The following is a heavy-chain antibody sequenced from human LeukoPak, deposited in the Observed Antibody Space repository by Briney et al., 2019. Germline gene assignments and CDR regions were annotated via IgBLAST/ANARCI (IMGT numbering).Heavy chain of an antibody. D-gene: IGHD3-10*01. CDR1: GVSVSGSYY. Sequence: TLSLTCTVSGVSVSGSYYWNWIRQHPGKGLEWIGYIYYSGSTYYNPSLKSRVTISVDTSKNQFSLKLSSVTAADTAVYYCAREGKVRGVTRNPFDYWGQGTLVTVSS. CDR3: AREGKVRGVTRNPFDY. V-gene: IGHV4-31*03. J-gene: IGHJ4*02. CDR2: IYYSGST.